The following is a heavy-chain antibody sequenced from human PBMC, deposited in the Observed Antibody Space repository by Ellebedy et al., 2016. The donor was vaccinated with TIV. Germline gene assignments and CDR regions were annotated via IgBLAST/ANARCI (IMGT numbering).Heavy chain of an antibody. CDR1: GFGFRSFG. CDR2: ISYDGNNK. J-gene: IGHJ6*02. D-gene: IGHD3-9*01. V-gene: IGHV3-30*18. Sequence: GESLKISCAASGFGFRSFGMHWVRQAPGKGLEWLAFISYDGNNKYNADSVKGRLNISRYNSNNALYLQMNSLRPEDTAVYFCAKEAYDILTGSQMYGMDVWGQGTTVTVSS. CDR3: AKEAYDILTGSQMYGMDV.